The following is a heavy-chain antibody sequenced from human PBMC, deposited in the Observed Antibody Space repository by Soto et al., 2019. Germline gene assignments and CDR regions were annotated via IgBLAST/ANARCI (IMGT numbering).Heavy chain of an antibody. D-gene: IGHD3-10*01. CDR3: ARKGVPFDY. CDR1: GFTFSSYS. J-gene: IGHJ4*02. V-gene: IGHV3-48*02. CDR2: ISTTSSSI. Sequence: GGSLRLSCAASGFTFSSYSMNWVRQAPGKGLEWISYISTTSSSIYYADSVKGRCTISRDNAKNSLFLQMNSLRDEDTAVYYCARKGVPFDYWGQGDMVTVYS.